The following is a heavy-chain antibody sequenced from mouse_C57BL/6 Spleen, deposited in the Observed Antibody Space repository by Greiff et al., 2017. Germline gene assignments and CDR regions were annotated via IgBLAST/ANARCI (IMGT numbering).Heavy chain of an antibody. CDR3: ESDCSGIAY. CDR2: FNPSTGGT. J-gene: IGHJ3*01. Sequence: VQLKQSGPELVKPGASVKISCKASGYSFTGYYMNWVKQSPEKSLEWIGEFNPSTGGTTYNQKFKAKATLTVDKSSITAYMQLKSLTSEDSAVYYCESDCSGIAYWGQGTLVTVSA. V-gene: IGHV1-42*01. D-gene: IGHD3-2*02. CDR1: GYSFTGYY.